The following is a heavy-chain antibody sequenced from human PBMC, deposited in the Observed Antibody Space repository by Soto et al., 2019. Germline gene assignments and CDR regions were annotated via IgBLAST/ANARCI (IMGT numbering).Heavy chain of an antibody. V-gene: IGHV4-59*01. CDR2: IYYSGST. CDR1: GGSISSYY. J-gene: IGHJ5*02. D-gene: IGHD3-9*01. Sequence: SETLSLTCTVSGGSISSYYWSWIRQPPGKGLEWIGYIYYSGSTNYNPSLKSRVTISVDTSKNQFSLKLSSVTAADTAVYYCARDYIGYYDILTGYSLNWFDPWGQGTLVTVSS. CDR3: ARDYIGYYDILTGYSLNWFDP.